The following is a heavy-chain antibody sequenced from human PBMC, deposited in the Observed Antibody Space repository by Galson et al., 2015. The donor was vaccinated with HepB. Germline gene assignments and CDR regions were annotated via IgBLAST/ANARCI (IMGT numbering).Heavy chain of an antibody. CDR2: VSYDGGKK. Sequence: SLRLSCAASGFTFSSNAMHWVRQAPGKGLEWVAVVSYDGGKKYYADSVKGRFTISRDNSKNTLYLQMNSLRAEDTAVYYCAKDGSMVRGVILNYFDSWGQGTLVTVSS. CDR3: AKDGSMVRGVILNYFDS. V-gene: IGHV3-30-3*01. CDR1: GFTFSSNA. D-gene: IGHD3-10*01. J-gene: IGHJ4*02.